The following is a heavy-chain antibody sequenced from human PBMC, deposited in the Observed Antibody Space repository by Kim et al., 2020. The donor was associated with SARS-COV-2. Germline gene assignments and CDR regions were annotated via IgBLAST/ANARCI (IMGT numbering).Heavy chain of an antibody. CDR3: ARQVGTRPGYGMDV. Sequence: SPSFPGHVTISADKSISTAYLQWSSLKASDTAMYYCARQVGTRPGYGMDVWGQGTTVTVSS. V-gene: IGHV5-10-1*01. D-gene: IGHD1-1*01. J-gene: IGHJ6*02.